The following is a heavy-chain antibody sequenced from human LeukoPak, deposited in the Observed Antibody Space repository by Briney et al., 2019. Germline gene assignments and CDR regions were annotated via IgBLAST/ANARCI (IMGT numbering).Heavy chain of an antibody. CDR2: ISYDGSNK. CDR1: GFTFSSYG. Sequence: PGRSLRLSCAASGFTFSSYGMHWVRQAPGKGLEWVAVISYDGSNKYYADSVKGRFTISRDNSKSTLYLQMNSLRAEDTAVYYCAKDRDYGDYVSAGDYWGQGTLVTVSS. V-gene: IGHV3-30*18. CDR3: AKDRDYGDYVSAGDY. D-gene: IGHD4-17*01. J-gene: IGHJ4*02.